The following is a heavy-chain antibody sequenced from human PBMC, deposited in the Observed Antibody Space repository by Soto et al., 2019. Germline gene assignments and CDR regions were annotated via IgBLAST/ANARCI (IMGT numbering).Heavy chain of an antibody. CDR1: GFTFSSYW. J-gene: IGHJ4*02. CDR2: ISSDGSST. V-gene: IGHV3-74*01. D-gene: IGHD3-16*01. CDR3: ARGKDRGSYFLDS. Sequence: EVQLVESGGGLVQPGGSLRLSCAASGFTFSSYWMHCVRQAPGKGLVCVSRISSDGSSTTYADSVRGRFTISRDNAKNTLSLEMNSLRAEDTAVYYCARGKDRGSYFLDSWGQGTLVTVSS.